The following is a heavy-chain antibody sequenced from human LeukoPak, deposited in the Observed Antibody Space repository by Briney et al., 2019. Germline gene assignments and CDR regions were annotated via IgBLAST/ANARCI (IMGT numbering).Heavy chain of an antibody. Sequence: GGSLRLSCAVSGITLSNYGMSWVRQAPGKGLEWVAGISDSGGRTNYADSVKGRFTISRDNPKNTLYLQMNSLRAENTAVYFCAKRGVVIRVFLVGFHKEAYYFDSWGQGALVTVSS. J-gene: IGHJ4*02. CDR1: GITLSNYG. D-gene: IGHD3-10*01. V-gene: IGHV3-23*01. CDR3: AKRGVVIRVFLVGFHKEAYYFDS. CDR2: ISDSGGRT.